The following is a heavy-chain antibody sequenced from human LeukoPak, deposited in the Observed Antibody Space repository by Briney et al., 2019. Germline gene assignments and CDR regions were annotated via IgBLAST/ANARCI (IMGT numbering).Heavy chain of an antibody. CDR2: ISSSSSYI. V-gene: IGHV3-21*01. Sequence: SGGSLRLSCAASGFTFSSYSMNWVRQAPGKGLEWVSSISSSSSYIYYADSVKGRFTISRDNAKNSLYLQMNSLRAEDTAVYYCARADWDTAMIDYWGQGTLVTVSS. CDR1: GFTFSSYS. CDR3: ARADWDTAMIDY. D-gene: IGHD5-18*01. J-gene: IGHJ4*02.